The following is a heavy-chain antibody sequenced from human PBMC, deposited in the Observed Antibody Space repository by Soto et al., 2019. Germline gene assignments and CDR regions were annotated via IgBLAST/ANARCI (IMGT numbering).Heavy chain of an antibody. V-gene: IGHV3-21*01. J-gene: IGHJ6*02. Sequence: GGSLRLSCAASGFTFSSYSMNWVRQAPGKGLEWVSSISSSSYIYYADSVKGRFTISRDNAKNSLYLQMNSLRAEDTAVYYCARDHSPLLWFGELENYDTDFRDQGTTITVYS. CDR1: GFTFSSYS. CDR3: ARDHSPLLWFGELENYDTDF. D-gene: IGHD3-10*01. CDR2: ISSSSYI.